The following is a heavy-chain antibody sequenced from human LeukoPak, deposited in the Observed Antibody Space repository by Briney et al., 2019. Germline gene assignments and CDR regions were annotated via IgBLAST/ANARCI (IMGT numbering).Heavy chain of an antibody. V-gene: IGHV3-66*01. CDR1: SLTVTMHY. Sequence: GGSLRLSYAPASLTVTMHYMSCVRQAPGKGLQWVSLIYSGGSTYYADSVKGRFTISRDNSKNTLYLQMNSLRAEDTAVYYCARSYSGGPWGQGTLVTVSS. CDR2: IYSGGST. D-gene: IGHD1-26*01. CDR3: ARSYSGGP. J-gene: IGHJ5*02.